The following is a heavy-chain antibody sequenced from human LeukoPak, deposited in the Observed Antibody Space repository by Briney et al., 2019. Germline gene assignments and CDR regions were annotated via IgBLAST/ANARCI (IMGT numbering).Heavy chain of an antibody. CDR2: ISGGSADT. CDR3: AKDYCSGGSCYRYYFDY. Sequence: GGSLRLSCAASGFTFSRYAMSWVRQGPGKGLEWVSAISGGSADTYYADSVKGRFTISRDNSKNTLYLQMNSLRAEDTAVYYCAKDYCSGGSCYRYYFDYWGQGTLVTVSS. CDR1: GFTFSRYA. J-gene: IGHJ4*02. V-gene: IGHV3-23*01. D-gene: IGHD2-15*01.